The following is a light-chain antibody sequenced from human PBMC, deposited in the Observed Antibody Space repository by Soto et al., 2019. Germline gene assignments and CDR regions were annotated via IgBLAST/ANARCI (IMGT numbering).Light chain of an antibody. CDR2: DAT. Sequence: EIVLTQSPATLSLSPGERATLSCRASQSVSTYLAWYQQKPGQAPRLLVYDATNRATGIPARFSGSRSGTDFTLTINSLEPEDFAVYSCQQRSNWPLTFGGGTKVEIK. J-gene: IGKJ4*01. V-gene: IGKV3-11*01. CDR3: QQRSNWPLT. CDR1: QSVSTY.